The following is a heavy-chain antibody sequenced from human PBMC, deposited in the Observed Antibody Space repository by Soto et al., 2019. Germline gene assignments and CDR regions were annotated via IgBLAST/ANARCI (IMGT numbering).Heavy chain of an antibody. CDR2: IYYSGSN. D-gene: IGHD3-22*01. J-gene: IGHJ3*02. CDR1: GGSISSGGYY. V-gene: IGHV4-31*03. Sequence: QVQLQEAGPGLVKPSQTLSLTCTVSGGSISSGGYYWSWIRQHPGKGLEWLGYIYYSGSNYYNTSLNSRVTISVDTSKNQLSLKVSSVTAADPAVYYCERVGYYDVSGYHPFNSWGQGTMVTASS. CDR3: ERVGYYDVSGYHPFNS.